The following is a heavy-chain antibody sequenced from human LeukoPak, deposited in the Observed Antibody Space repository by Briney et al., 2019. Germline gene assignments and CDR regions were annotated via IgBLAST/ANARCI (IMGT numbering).Heavy chain of an antibody. CDR1: GYTFTAYY. V-gene: IGHV1-2*02. CDR2: INPNTGDT. Sequence: ASVKVSCKASGYTFTAYYMHWVRQAPGQGLEWMGWINPNTGDTNYAQNFQGRVTMNRDTSISTAYMELSSLRSDDTAVYFCERYGGGYTCGHFDFWGQGTLVTVSS. D-gene: IGHD5-12*01. J-gene: IGHJ4*02. CDR3: ERYGGGYTCGHFDF.